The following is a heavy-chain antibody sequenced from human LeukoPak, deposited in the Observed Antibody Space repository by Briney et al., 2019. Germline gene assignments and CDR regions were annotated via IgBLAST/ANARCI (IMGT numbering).Heavy chain of an antibody. V-gene: IGHV4-31*03. CDR2: IFYSGTT. D-gene: IGHD7-27*01. Sequence: SETLSLTCTVSGGSVSSGSYYWSWIRQHPGKGLEWIGYIFYSGTTYYNPSLKSRVIISVDASKNQFSLRLSSVTAADTAVYYCARDLGGLGKIDQWGQGTLVTVSS. J-gene: IGHJ4*02. CDR3: ARDLGGLGKIDQ. CDR1: GGSVSSGSYY.